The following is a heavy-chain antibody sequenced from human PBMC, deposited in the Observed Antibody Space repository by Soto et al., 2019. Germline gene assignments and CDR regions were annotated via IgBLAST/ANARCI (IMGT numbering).Heavy chain of an antibody. CDR1: GGSISSSDSH. CDR3: ARARTGTSEYDY. D-gene: IGHD1-1*01. Sequence: QVQLQESGPGLVKPSQTLSLTCTVSGGSISSSDSHWSWIRQPPGTGLEWIGYISYSGYTSYTPSFKSRVTISLDTSKNQFSLNLNSVTAADSAVYYCARARTGTSEYDYWGQGTLVTVSS. CDR2: ISYSGYT. V-gene: IGHV4-30-4*01. J-gene: IGHJ4*02.